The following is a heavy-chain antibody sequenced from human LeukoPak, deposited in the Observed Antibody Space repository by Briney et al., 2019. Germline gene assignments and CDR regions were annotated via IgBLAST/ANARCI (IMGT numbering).Heavy chain of an antibody. CDR3: ARAVTGTTGAYYYYMDV. CDR1: GYTFASYG. V-gene: IGHV1-18*01. J-gene: IGHJ6*03. D-gene: IGHD1-20*01. CDR2: ISAYNGNT. Sequence: GASVKVSCKASGYTFASYGISWVRQAPGQGLEWMGWISAYNGNTNYAQKLQGRVTMTTDTSTSTAYMELRSFRSDDTAVYYCARAVTGTTGAYYYYMDVWGKGTTVTVSS.